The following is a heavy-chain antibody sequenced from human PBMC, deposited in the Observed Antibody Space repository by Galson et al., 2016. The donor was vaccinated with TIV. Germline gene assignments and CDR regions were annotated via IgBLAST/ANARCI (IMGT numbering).Heavy chain of an antibody. CDR3: VKGSSWSPPVPNYFDH. Sequence: SLRLSCAGSGFTFSRFTMCWVRQAPGKGLQWVSSMSASGGSTYYADSVKGRFTISREISKNTLYLQMNSLRADDTAMYYCVKGSSWSPPVPNYFDHWGQGALVTVSS. J-gene: IGHJ4*02. V-gene: IGHV3-23*01. CDR2: MSASGGST. D-gene: IGHD6-13*01. CDR1: GFTFSRFT.